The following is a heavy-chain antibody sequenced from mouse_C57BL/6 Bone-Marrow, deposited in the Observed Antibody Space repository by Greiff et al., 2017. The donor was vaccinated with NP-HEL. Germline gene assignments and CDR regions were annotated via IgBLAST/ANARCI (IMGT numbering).Heavy chain of an antibody. CDR3: TREVGTSFDS. J-gene: IGHJ2*01. CDR2: IYPGNSDT. D-gene: IGHD1-1*02. Sequence: EVQLQQSGTVLARPGASVKMSCKTSGYTFTSYWMHWVKQRPGQGLEWIGAIYPGNSDTSYNQKFKGKAKLTAVTSASTAYMELSSLTNEDSAVYYCTREVGTSFDSWGQGTTLTVSS. V-gene: IGHV1-5*01. CDR1: GYTFTSYW.